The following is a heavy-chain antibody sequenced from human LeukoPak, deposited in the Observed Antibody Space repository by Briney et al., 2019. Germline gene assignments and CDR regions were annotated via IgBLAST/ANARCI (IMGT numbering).Heavy chain of an antibody. Sequence: GGSLRLSCAASGSTFSTYNMNWVRQAPGKGLEWVSSITYISYADSVKGRFTISRDNAKNSLYLQMNSLRVEDTAVYYCVRGDSSGRYYFDFWGQGTLVTVSS. CDR1: GSTFSTYN. V-gene: IGHV3-21*06. CDR2: ITYI. J-gene: IGHJ4*02. D-gene: IGHD3-22*01. CDR3: VRGDSSGRYYFDF.